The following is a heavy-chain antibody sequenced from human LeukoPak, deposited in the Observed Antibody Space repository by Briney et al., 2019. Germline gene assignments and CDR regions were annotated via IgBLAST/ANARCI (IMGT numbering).Heavy chain of an antibody. J-gene: IGHJ5*02. D-gene: IGHD4-17*01. Sequence: ASVKVSCKASGYTFTSYDINWVRQATGQGLEWMGWMNPNSGNTGYAQKFQGRVTMTRNTSISTAYMELSSLRSEDTAVYYCARGKDDYGDYVGFDPWAREPWSPSPQ. CDR3: ARGKDDYGDYVGFDP. V-gene: IGHV1-8*01. CDR2: MNPNSGNT. CDR1: GYTFTSYD.